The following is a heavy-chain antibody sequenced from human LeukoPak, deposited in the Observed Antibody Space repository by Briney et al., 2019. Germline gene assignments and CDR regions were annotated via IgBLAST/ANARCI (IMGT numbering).Heavy chain of an antibody. D-gene: IGHD3-22*01. CDR1: GGSISSSIYY. J-gene: IGHJ6*03. CDR2: ISYSGST. V-gene: IGHV4-39*01. CDR3: ARHVHYYDSSGYLYYYYYYMDV. Sequence: SETLSLTCTVSGGSISSSIYYWGWIRQPPGKGLEWIGSISYSGSTYYNPSLKSRVTISVDTSRNQFSLKLSSVTAADTAVYYCARHVHYYDSSGYLYYYYYYMDVWGKGTTVTISS.